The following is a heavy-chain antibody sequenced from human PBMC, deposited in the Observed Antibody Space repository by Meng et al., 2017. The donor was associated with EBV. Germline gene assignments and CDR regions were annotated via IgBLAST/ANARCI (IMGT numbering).Heavy chain of an antibody. CDR1: ASVHRSTG. V-gene: IGHV1-69*01. Sequence: QMLQVQAGAEVPGPGVKLTGKSHASVHRSTGYGREWQGHGQGLGLEGVIIRLFHKANYAQTFQGRVSIIANEASATTYMELSRRRPEDTAIYFCASAGHYGDYVFDYWGQGTLVTVSS. D-gene: IGHD4-17*01. CDR3: ASAGHYGDYVFDY. CDR2: IIRLFHKA. J-gene: IGHJ4*02.